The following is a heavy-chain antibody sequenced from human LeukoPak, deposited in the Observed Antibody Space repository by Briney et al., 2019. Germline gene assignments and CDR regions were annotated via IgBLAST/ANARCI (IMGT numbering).Heavy chain of an antibody. D-gene: IGHD1-1*01. Sequence: GGSLRLSCAASGFTFSDYYMSWIRQAPGKGLEWVSYISSSGSTIYYADSVKGRFTISRDNAKNSLYLQMNSLRAEDTAVYYCARDLRNDVRLTDYWGQGTLVTVSS. CDR3: ARDLRNDVRLTDY. CDR2: ISSSGSTI. CDR1: GFTFSDYY. V-gene: IGHV3-11*01. J-gene: IGHJ4*02.